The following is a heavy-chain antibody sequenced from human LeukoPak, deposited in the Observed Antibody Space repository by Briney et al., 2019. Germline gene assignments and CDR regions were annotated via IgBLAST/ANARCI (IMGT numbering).Heavy chain of an antibody. Sequence: PSETLSLTCTVSGGSISSYYMSWVRQAPGKGLEWVSVIYSGGSTYYADSVKGRFTISRDNSKNTLYLQMNNLRAEDTAVYYCARTADYAYAFDIWGQGTMVTVSS. D-gene: IGHD4-17*01. CDR3: ARTADYAYAFDI. CDR2: IYSGGST. J-gene: IGHJ3*02. CDR1: GGSISSYY. V-gene: IGHV3-66*01.